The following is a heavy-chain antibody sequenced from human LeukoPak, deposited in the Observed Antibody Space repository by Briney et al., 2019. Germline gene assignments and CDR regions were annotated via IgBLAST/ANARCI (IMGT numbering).Heavy chain of an antibody. J-gene: IGHJ4*02. D-gene: IGHD2-21*02. V-gene: IGHV3-53*01. CDR3: ATSGWVVTNPFDY. CDR2: IYSGGGT. Sequence: GGSLRLSCAASGFTVSSNYMSWVRRAPGKGLEWVSVIYSGGGTYYADSVKGRFTISRDNSKNTLYLQMNSLRAEDTAVYYCATSGWVVTNPFDYWGQGTLVTVSS. CDR1: GFTVSSNY.